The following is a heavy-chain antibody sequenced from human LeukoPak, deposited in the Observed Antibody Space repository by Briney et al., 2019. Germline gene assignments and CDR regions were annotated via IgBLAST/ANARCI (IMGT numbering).Heavy chain of an antibody. V-gene: IGHV4-39*07. CDR3: ARTTEGGYTYDYFYYYYMDV. CDR2: ISNRGST. Sequence: SETLSLTCAVSDDSMRSDSYYWGWTRQSPGKALEWIGSISNRGSTNYNPSLKSRVTISVDTSKNQFSLKLSSVTAADTAVYYCARTTEGGYTYDYFYYYYMDVWGKGTTVTISS. J-gene: IGHJ6*03. CDR1: DDSMRSDSYY. D-gene: IGHD5-18*01.